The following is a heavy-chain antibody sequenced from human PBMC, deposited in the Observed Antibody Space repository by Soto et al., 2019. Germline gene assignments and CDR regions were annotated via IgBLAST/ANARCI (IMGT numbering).Heavy chain of an antibody. D-gene: IGHD3-10*01. CDR1: GYTFTSYD. J-gene: IGHJ6*02. V-gene: IGHV1-8*01. CDR3: AIGLWFGELRRYYYYGMDV. CDR2: MNPNSGNT. Sequence: ASVKVSCKASGYTFTSYDINWVRQATGQGLEWMGWMNPNSGNTGYAQKFQGRVTMTRNTSISTAYMELSSLRSEDTAVYYCAIGLWFGELRRYYYYGMDVWGQGTTVTVSS.